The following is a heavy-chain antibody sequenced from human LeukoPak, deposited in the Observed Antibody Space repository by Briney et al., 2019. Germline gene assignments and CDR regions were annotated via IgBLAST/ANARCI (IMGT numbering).Heavy chain of an antibody. D-gene: IGHD6-19*01. CDR3: ARLGYSSGPGDF. CDR1: GASISDYF. J-gene: IGHJ4*02. V-gene: IGHV4-4*07. Sequence: SETLSLTCTVSGASISDYFWSWIRQSAGKGLEWIGRIYISGSTDYNPSLKSRVTMSIDTSKNQFSLKLSSVTAADTAVYYCARLGYSSGPGDFWGQGTLVTVSS. CDR2: IYISGST.